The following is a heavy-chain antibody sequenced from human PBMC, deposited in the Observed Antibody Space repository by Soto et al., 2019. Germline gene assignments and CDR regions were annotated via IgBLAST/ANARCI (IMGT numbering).Heavy chain of an antibody. CDR3: APRGGYCSSTSCSDNWFDP. V-gene: IGHV4-34*01. Sequence: SETLSLTCAVYGGSFSGYYWSWIRQPPGKGLEWIGEINHSGSTNYNPPLKSRVTISVDTSKNQFSLKLSSVTAADTAVYYCAPRGGYCSSTSCSDNWFDPWGQGTLVTVSS. CDR1: GGSFSGYY. D-gene: IGHD2-2*01. CDR2: INHSGST. J-gene: IGHJ5*02.